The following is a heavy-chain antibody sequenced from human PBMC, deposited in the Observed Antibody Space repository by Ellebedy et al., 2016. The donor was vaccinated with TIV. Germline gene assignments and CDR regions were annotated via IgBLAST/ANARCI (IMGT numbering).Heavy chain of an antibody. D-gene: IGHD3-22*01. CDR1: GFSLSTSGVS. J-gene: IGHJ3*02. V-gene: IGHV2-5*01. CDR3: AHYTMILAFDI. Sequence: SGPTLVKPTQTLTLTCTLSGFSLSTSGVSVGWIRQPPGKALEWLALIYWNDDKRYRPSLKSRLTITKDTSKNQVVLRMTNMDPVDTATYYCAHYTMILAFDIWGQGTMVTVSS. CDR2: IYWNDDK.